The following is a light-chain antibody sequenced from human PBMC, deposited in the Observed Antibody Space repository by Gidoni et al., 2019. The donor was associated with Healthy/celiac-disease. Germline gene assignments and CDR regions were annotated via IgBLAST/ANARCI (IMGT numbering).Light chain of an antibody. Sequence: QSALTQPASVSGSPGQSITISCTGTSSDVGSYNLVSWYHQHPGKAPKLMIYEVSKRPSGVSNRFSGSKSGNTASLTISGLQAEDEADYYCCSYAGSSTFLFGGGTKLTVL. V-gene: IGLV2-23*02. CDR1: SSDVGSYNL. CDR3: CSYAGSSTFL. J-gene: IGLJ2*01. CDR2: EVS.